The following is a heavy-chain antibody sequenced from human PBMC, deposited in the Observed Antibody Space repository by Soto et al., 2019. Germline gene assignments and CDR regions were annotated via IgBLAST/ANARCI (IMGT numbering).Heavy chain of an antibody. J-gene: IGHJ3*02. V-gene: IGHV1-69*13. CDR3: ARWPGDYVYAFDI. D-gene: IGHD4-17*01. CDR1: GGTFSSYA. Sequence: SVNVSCKASGGTFSSYAISWVRQAPGQGLEWMGGIIPIFGTANYAQKFQGRVTITADESTSTAYMELSSLRSEDTAVYYCARWPGDYVYAFDIWGQGTMVTVSS. CDR2: IIPIFGTA.